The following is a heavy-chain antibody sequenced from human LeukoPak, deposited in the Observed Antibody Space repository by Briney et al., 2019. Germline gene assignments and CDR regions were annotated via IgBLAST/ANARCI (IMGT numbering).Heavy chain of an antibody. CDR2: IYYSGST. D-gene: IGHD1-26*01. CDR3: ARTGVGAIDY. Sequence: SSETLSLTCTVSGGSISSSSYYWGWIRQPPGKGLEWIGSIYYSGSTYYNPSLKSRVTISVDTSKNQFSLKLSSVTAADTAVYYCARTGVGAIDYWGQGTLVTVSS. J-gene: IGHJ4*02. CDR1: GGSISSSSYY. V-gene: IGHV4-39*07.